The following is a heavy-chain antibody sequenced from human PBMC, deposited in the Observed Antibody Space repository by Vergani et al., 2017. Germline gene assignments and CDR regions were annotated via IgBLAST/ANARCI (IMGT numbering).Heavy chain of an antibody. CDR1: GGTFSSYT. CDR3: AREGNIVVVVAATPLDY. Sequence: QVQLVQSGAEVKKPGSSVKVSCKASGGTFSSYTISWVRQAPGQGLEWMGRIIPILGIANYAQKFQGRVTMTRDTSISTAYMELSRLRSDDTAVYYCAREGNIVVVVAATPLDYWGQGTLVTVSS. V-gene: IGHV1-69*08. CDR2: IIPILGIA. J-gene: IGHJ4*02. D-gene: IGHD2-15*01.